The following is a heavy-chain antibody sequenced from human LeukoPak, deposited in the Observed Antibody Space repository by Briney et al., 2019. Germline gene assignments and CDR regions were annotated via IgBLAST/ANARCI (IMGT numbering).Heavy chain of an antibody. CDR2: ISSNGGST. CDR3: ARDQKDGSVVDY. Sequence: PGGSLRLSCAASGFTFSSYAMHWVRQAPGKGLEYVSAISSNGGSTYYANSVKGRFTISRDNSKNTLYLQMGSLRAEDMAVYYCARDQKDGSVVDYWGQGTLVIVSS. J-gene: IGHJ4*02. CDR1: GFTFSSYA. V-gene: IGHV3-64*01. D-gene: IGHD5-24*01.